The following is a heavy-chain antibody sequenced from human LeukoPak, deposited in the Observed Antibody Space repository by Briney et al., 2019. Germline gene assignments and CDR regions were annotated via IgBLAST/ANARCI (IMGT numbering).Heavy chain of an antibody. CDR2: INPSGGST. CDR3: AKPRSSYYFDY. D-gene: IGHD3-3*01. Sequence: ASVKVSCKAPGYTFTSYYMHWVRQAPGQGLEWMGIINPSGGSTSYAQKFQGRVTMTRDMSTSTVYMELSSLRSEDTAVYYCAKPRSSYYFDYWGRGTLVTVSS. V-gene: IGHV1-46*01. J-gene: IGHJ4*02. CDR1: GYTFTSYY.